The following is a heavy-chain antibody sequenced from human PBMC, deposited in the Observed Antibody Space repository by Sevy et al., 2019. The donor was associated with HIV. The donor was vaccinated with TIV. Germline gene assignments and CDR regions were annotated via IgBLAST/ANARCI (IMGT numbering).Heavy chain of an antibody. CDR3: ASGSGAVVAGNYFDY. CDR1: GFTFSRYS. V-gene: IGHV3-21*01. D-gene: IGHD6-19*01. J-gene: IGHJ4*02. Sequence: GGSLRLSCGASGFTFSRYSMNWVRQAPGKGLEWVSSISSGNSYIYYADSVKGRFTISRDNAKNSLYLHMNSLRAEDTAVYYCASGSGAVVAGNYFDYWGQRILVTVSS. CDR2: ISSGNSYI.